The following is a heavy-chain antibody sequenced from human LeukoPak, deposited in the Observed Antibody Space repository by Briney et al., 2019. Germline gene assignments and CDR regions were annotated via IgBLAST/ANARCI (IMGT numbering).Heavy chain of an antibody. CDR1: GYTFTSYG. J-gene: IGHJ6*02. Sequence: VASVKVSCKASGYTFTSYGISWVRQAPGQGLEWMGWISAYNGNTNYAQKLQGRVTVTTDTSTSTAYMELRSLRSDDTAVYYCARDDHSSSWVLYYYGMDVWGQGTTVTVSS. V-gene: IGHV1-18*01. CDR2: ISAYNGNT. D-gene: IGHD6-13*01. CDR3: ARDDHSSSWVLYYYGMDV.